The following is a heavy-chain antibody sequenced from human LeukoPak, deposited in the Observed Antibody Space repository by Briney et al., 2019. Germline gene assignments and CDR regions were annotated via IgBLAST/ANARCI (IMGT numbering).Heavy chain of an antibody. CDR1: GFSFSSYW. CDR3: VRGGRLSRYDFDY. CDR2: INSDGSST. J-gene: IGHJ4*02. Sequence: GGSLRLSCEASGFSFSSYWMHWVRQAPGKGLVWVSRINSDGSSTTYADSVKGRLTISRDNAKTTLYLQMNSLRAEDAAVYYCVRGGRLSRYDFDYWGQGTLVTVSS. V-gene: IGHV3-74*01. D-gene: IGHD5-12*01.